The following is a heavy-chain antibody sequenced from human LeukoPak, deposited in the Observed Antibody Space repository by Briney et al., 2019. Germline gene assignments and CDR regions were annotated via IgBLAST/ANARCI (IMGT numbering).Heavy chain of an antibody. V-gene: IGHV3-7*01. CDR3: TRAIFGSAFDI. CDR1: GFTFSLYN. J-gene: IGHJ3*02. D-gene: IGHD3-10*01. CDR2: IKQDGSEK. Sequence: PGGSLRLSCAASGFTFSLYNMNWVRQAPGKGLEWVANIKQDGSEKYYVDSVKGRFTVSRDNAKNSLYLQMNSLRAEDTAVYYCTRAIFGSAFDIWGRGTMVTVSS.